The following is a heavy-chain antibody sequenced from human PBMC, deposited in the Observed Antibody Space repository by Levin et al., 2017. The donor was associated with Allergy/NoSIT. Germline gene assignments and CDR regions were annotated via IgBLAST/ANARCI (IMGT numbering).Heavy chain of an antibody. D-gene: IGHD1-26*01. Sequence: SLKISCAASGFTFDDYAMHWARQPPGKGLEWVSIIDWNSGKIDYADSVKGRFTISRDNAKKSVYLQMNSLRDEDTALYYCVKGFGATVPSGMDVWGPGTTVIVSS. J-gene: IGHJ6*02. CDR2: IDWNSGKI. CDR1: GFTFDDYA. V-gene: IGHV3-9*01. CDR3: VKGFGATVPSGMDV.